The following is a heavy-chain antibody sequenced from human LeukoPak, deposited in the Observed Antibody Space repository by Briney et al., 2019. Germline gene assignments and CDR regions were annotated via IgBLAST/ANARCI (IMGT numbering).Heavy chain of an antibody. CDR3: ARDRTSYYDSRGYTFDY. Sequence: ASVKVSCKASGYTFTSYAMDWVRQAPGQRLEWMGWINTGNGDTKYSQKFQGRVTITRDTSASTAYMELSSLRSEDTAVYYCARDRTSYYDSRGYTFDYWGQGTLVIVSS. CDR2: INTGNGDT. CDR1: GYTFTSYA. V-gene: IGHV1-3*04. J-gene: IGHJ4*02. D-gene: IGHD3-22*01.